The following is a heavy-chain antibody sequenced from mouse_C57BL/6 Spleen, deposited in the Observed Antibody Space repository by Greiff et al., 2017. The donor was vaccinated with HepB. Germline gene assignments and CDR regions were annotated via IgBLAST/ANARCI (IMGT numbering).Heavy chain of an antibody. J-gene: IGHJ4*01. CDR3: ARSELVYAMDY. CDR2: IYPGDGDT. CDR1: GYAFSSSW. Sequence: VQLQQSGPELVKPGASVKISCKASGYAFSSSWMNWVKQRPGKGLEWIGRIYPGDGDTNYNGKFKGKATLTADKSSSTAYMQLSSLTSEDSAVYFCARSELVYAMDYWGQGTSVTVSS. V-gene: IGHV1-82*01. D-gene: IGHD3-1*01.